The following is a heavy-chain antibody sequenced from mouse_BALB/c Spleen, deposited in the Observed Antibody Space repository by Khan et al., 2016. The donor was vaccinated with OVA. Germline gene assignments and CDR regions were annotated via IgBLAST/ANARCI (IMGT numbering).Heavy chain of an antibody. V-gene: IGHV5-15*02. Sequence: LVQSGGSRKLSCAASGFTFSDYGMAWVRQTPGKGPEWVAFISNLAYSIYYADTVTGRFTISRENAKNTLYLEMSSLRSEDTAMYYCARGGRYGLYAMDYWGQGTSVTVSS. J-gene: IGHJ4*01. CDR2: ISNLAYSI. CDR3: ARGGRYGLYAMDY. D-gene: IGHD2-14*01. CDR1: GFTFSDYG.